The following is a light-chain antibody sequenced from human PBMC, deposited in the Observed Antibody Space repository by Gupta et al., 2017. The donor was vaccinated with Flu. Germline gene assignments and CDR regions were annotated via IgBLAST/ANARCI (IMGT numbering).Light chain of an antibody. CDR1: NSNTGSNS. V-gene: IGLV1-44*01. CDR2: GND. Sequence: VTISCSGSNSNTGSNSVNWYQQLPGTAPKLRFYGNDQRPSGAPDRFSGSKSGTSASLAISGLQADEEGDYYCTAWDDSLNAYVFGTGTKVTVL. J-gene: IGLJ1*01. CDR3: TAWDDSLNAYV.